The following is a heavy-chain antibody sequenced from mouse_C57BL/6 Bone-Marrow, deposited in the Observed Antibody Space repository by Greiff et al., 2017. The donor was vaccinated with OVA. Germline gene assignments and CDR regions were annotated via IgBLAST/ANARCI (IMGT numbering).Heavy chain of an antibody. V-gene: IGHV1-5*01. CDR3: TKNYGSSSYFDY. D-gene: IGHD1-1*01. CDR2: IYPGNSDT. CDR1: GYTFTSYW. J-gene: IGHJ2*01. Sequence: VQLQQSGTVLARPGASVKMSCKTSGYTFTSYWMHWVKQRPGQGLEWIGAIYPGNSDTSYNQKFKGKAKLTAVTSASTAYMELSSLTNEDSAVYYCTKNYGSSSYFDYWGQGTTLTVSS.